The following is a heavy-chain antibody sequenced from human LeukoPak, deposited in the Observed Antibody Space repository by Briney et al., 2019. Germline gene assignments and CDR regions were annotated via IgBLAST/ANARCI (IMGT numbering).Heavy chain of an antibody. CDR1: GFTFSSSW. CDR3: ARDQSGWYGKRY. J-gene: IGHJ4*02. V-gene: IGHV3-7*04. Sequence: GGSLRLSCAASGFTFSSSWMSWVRQAPGKGLEWVANIKQDGSEKYYVDSVKGRFTISRDNAKTSLYLQMNSRRAEDTAVYYCARDQSGWYGKRYWGQGTLVTVSS. CDR2: IKQDGSEK. D-gene: IGHD6-19*01.